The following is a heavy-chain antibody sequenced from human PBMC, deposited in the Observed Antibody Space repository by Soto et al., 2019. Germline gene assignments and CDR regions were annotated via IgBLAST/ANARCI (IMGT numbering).Heavy chain of an antibody. V-gene: IGHV1-69*02. CDR3: ARGRGSRTGDY. CDR2: IIPILGIA. Sequence: QVQLVQSGAEVKKPGSSVKVSCKASGGTFSSYTISWVRQAPGQGLEWMGRIIPILGIANYAQKFQGRVKSTADKSTSRADMGLSSLRSEDTAVYYCARGRGSRTGDYWGQGTLVTVSS. D-gene: IGHD2-2*01. CDR1: GGTFSSYT. J-gene: IGHJ4*02.